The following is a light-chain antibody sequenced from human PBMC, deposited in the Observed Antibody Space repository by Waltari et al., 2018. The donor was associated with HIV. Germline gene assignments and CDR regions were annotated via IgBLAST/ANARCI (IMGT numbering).Light chain of an antibody. J-gene: IGLJ3*02. CDR3: QVWDSSTDHWV. CDR1: NIGSKS. CDR2: DDS. V-gene: IGLV3-21*04. Sequence: SYVLTQPPSVSVAPGKTARITCGGNNIGSKSVHWYQQNTGQAPVVVSYDDSDRPSGIPERFSGSNSGNTATLTISRVEAGDEADYYCQVWDSSTDHWVFGGGTKLTVL.